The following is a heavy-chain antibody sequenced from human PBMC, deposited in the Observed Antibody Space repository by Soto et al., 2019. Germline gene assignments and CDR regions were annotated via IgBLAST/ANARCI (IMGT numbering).Heavy chain of an antibody. CDR1: GFTFSRQA. CDR2: IWYHGIDK. D-gene: IGHD2-15*01. V-gene: IGHV3-33*01. J-gene: IGHJ4*02. Sequence: QVQLVESGGGVVQPERSLRLSCAASGFTFSRQAMHWVRQAPGRGLEWAAVIWYHGIDKYYADSVKGRFTISRDNSKNTVYLQMNSLRGEDTAVYYCATGFLGLCTGGNCPLDYWGQGTLVTVSS. CDR3: ATGFLGLCTGGNCPLDY.